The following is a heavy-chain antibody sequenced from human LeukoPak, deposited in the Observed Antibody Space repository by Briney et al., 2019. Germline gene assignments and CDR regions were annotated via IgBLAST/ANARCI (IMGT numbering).Heavy chain of an antibody. CDR2: ISGSGGST. Sequence: GSLRLSCAASGFTFSSYAMSWVRQTPGKWLEWVSAISGSGGSTYYADSVKGRFTISRDNSKNTLFLQMNSLRAEDTAPYYCAKSVAIYFYYGLDVRGQGTTVTVSS. D-gene: IGHD3-3*01. J-gene: IGHJ6*02. CDR3: AKSVAIYFYYGLDV. CDR1: GFTFSSYA. V-gene: IGHV3-23*01.